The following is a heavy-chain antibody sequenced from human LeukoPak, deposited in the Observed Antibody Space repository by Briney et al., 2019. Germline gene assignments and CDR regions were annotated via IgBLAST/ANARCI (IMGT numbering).Heavy chain of an antibody. CDR3: ARSVAEGAPFDY. CDR2: IIPILGIA. Sequence: GASVKVSCKASGGTFSSYAISWVRQAPGQGLEWMGRIIPILGIANYAQKFQGRVTITADKSTSTAYMELSSLRSEDTAVYYCARSVAEGAPFDYWGQGTLVTVSS. V-gene: IGHV1-69*04. D-gene: IGHD6-19*01. J-gene: IGHJ4*02. CDR1: GGTFSSYA.